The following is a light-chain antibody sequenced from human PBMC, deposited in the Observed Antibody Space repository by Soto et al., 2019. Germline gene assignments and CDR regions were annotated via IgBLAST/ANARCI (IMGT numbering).Light chain of an antibody. CDR3: QQYGVSLLS. CDR2: DAT. V-gene: IGKV3-20*01. CDR1: QSVSTGQ. Sequence: EIVLTQSPGTLSLSPGERATLSCRASQSVSTGQVARYQQKPGQAPRLLIYDATQRATGIPDRFSGSGSGTDFTLTIIRLEPEDFAMYHCQQYGVSLLSFGGGTRVEIK. J-gene: IGKJ4*01.